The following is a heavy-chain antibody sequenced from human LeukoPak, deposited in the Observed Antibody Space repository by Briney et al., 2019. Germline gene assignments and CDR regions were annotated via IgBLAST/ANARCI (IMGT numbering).Heavy chain of an antibody. CDR2: IYYSGST. CDR1: GCSISSGGYY. D-gene: IGHD3/OR15-3a*01. J-gene: IGHJ4*02. CDR3: ARGARGLAPLAFDY. V-gene: IGHV4-31*03. Sequence: RRSETLSLTCTVSGCSISSGGYYWSWIRQHPGKGLEWIGYIYYSGSTYYNPSLKSRVTISVDTSKNQFSLKLSSVTAADTAVYYCARGARGLAPLAFDYWGQGTLVTVSS.